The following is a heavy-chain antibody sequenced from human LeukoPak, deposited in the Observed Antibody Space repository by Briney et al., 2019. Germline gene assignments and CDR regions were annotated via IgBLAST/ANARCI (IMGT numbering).Heavy chain of an antibody. V-gene: IGHV1-69*13. CDR2: IIPIFGTA. D-gene: IGHD3-3*01. CDR3: ARDVGDFWSGYLLGVAFDI. Sequence: SVKVSCKASGGTFSSYAISWVRQAPGQGLEWMGGIIPIFGTANYAQKFQGRVTITADESTSTAYMELSSLRSEDTAVYYCARDVGDFWSGYLLGVAFDIWGQGTMVTVSS. CDR1: GGTFSSYA. J-gene: IGHJ3*02.